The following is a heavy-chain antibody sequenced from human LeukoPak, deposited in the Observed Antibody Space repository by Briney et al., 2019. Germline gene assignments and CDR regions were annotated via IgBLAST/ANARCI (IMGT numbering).Heavy chain of an antibody. V-gene: IGHV1-24*01. CDR3: ATTFPSMVRGVIITSDAFDI. Sequence: ASVKVSCKVSGYSLTELSMHRVRQAPGKGLEWMGGFDPEDGETIYAQKFQGRVTMTEDTSTDTAYMELSSLRSEDTAVYYCATTFPSMVRGVIITSDAFDIWGQGTMVTVSS. CDR2: FDPEDGET. CDR1: GYSLTELS. J-gene: IGHJ3*02. D-gene: IGHD3-10*01.